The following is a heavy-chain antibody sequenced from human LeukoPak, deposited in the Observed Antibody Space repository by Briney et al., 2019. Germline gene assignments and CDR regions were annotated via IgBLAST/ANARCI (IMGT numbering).Heavy chain of an antibody. Sequence: PSETLSLTCTVSGGSVSSYYLSCIRQPPGKGLEWIGYIYYSGSTNYSPSLKSRVTISVDTSKNQFSLKLSSVTAADTAVYYCARGWGYFDSWGQGTLVTVS. CDR3: ARGWGYFDS. V-gene: IGHV4-59*08. CDR1: GGSVSSYY. D-gene: IGHD7-27*01. J-gene: IGHJ4*02. CDR2: IYYSGST.